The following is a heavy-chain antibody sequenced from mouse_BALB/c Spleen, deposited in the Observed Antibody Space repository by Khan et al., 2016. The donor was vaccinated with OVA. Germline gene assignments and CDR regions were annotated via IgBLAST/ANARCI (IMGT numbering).Heavy chain of an antibody. D-gene: IGHD2-4*01. CDR2: IWSDRST. Sequence: QVQLKESGPGLVAPSHSLSITCTISGFSLTNYGVHWVRQPPGKGLEWLVVIWSDRSTTYNSALKSRLSISKDNSKSQVFLKVNSLQTDDTAMYFCARQPYYHYNIMDYWGQGTSVTVSS. J-gene: IGHJ4*01. CDR1: GFSLTNYG. CDR3: ARQPYYHYNIMDY. V-gene: IGHV2-6-1*01.